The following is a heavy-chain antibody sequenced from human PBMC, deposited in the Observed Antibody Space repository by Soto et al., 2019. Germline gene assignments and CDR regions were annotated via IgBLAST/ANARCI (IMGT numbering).Heavy chain of an antibody. D-gene: IGHD2-15*01. V-gene: IGHV5-51*01. CDR1: GYAFTSYW. J-gene: IGHJ4*02. CDR3: AGPPLPGYSIHFNS. CDR2: IYPGDSDT. Sequence: PGESLKISCTGSGYAFTSYWIAWVRQMPGKGLEWMGIIYPGDSDTRYSPSFQGQVTISADRSTGTAFLQWRSLKASDTALYYCAGPPLPGYSIHFNSWGQGTLVTVS.